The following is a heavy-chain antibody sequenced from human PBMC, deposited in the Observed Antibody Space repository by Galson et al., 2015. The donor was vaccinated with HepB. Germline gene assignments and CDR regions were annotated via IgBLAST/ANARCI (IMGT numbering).Heavy chain of an antibody. CDR3: ARHGQVGVVPAAIVDV. J-gene: IGHJ6*02. V-gene: IGHV5-51*01. CDR2: IYPGDSDT. D-gene: IGHD2-2*01. CDR1: GYSFTTYW. Sequence: QSGAEVKKPGESLKISCKASGYSFTTYWIGWVRQMPGKGLEWMGIIYPGDSDTRYNPSFQGHVTISADKSISTAYLQWSSLKASDTAMYYCARHGQVGVVPAAIVDVWGQGTTVTVSS.